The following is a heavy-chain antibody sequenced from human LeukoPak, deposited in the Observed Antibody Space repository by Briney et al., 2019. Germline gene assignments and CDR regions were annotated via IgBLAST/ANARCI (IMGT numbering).Heavy chain of an antibody. Sequence: PSETLSLTCTVSGGSISSYYWSWIRQPPGKGLEWIGYIYYSGSTNYNPSLKSRVTISVDTSKNQFSLKLSSVTAADTAVYYCARGTTWSYYGSGPPSAEYFQHWGQGTLVTVSS. CDR3: ARGTTWSYYGSGPPSAEYFQH. V-gene: IGHV4-59*13. J-gene: IGHJ1*01. CDR1: GGSISSYY. D-gene: IGHD3-10*01. CDR2: IYYSGST.